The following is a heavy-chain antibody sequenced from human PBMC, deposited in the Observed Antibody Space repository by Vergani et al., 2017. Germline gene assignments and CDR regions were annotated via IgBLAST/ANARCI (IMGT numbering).Heavy chain of an antibody. J-gene: IGHJ4*02. CDR2: IYYSGST. CDR3: ARMGVRGVIPFDY. D-gene: IGHD3-10*01. V-gene: IGHV4-30-4*08. CDR1: GGSISSGDYY. Sequence: QVQLQESGPGLVKPSQTLSLTCTVSGGSISSGDYYWSWIRQPPGKGLEWIGYIYYSGSTYYNPSRKSRVTISLDTPKNQFSLKLSSVTAADTAVYYCARMGVRGVIPFDYWGQGTLVTVSS.